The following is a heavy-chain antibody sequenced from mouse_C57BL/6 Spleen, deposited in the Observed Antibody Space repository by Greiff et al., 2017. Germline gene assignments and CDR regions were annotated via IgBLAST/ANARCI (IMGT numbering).Heavy chain of an antibody. CDR3: AREDYDRAWFAY. J-gene: IGHJ3*01. CDR1: GYTFTSYW. Sequence: QVQLQQPGAELVKPGASVKLSCKASGYTFTSYWMHWVKQRPGQGLEWIGMIHPNSGSTNYNEKFKSKATLTVDKSSSTAYMQLSSLTSEDSAVYYCAREDYDRAWFAYWGQGTLVTVSA. V-gene: IGHV1-64*01. CDR2: IHPNSGST. D-gene: IGHD2-4*01.